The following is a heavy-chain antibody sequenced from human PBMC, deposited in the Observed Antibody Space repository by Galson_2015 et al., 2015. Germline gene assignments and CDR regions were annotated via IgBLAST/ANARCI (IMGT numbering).Heavy chain of an antibody. J-gene: IGHJ4*02. V-gene: IGHV4-59*01. CDR3: ARGLMNLMVRDGIHYFDH. CDR2: IYNSGIT. Sequence: SETLSLTCTVSGASISNSFWTWIRQTPGKGLEYIGYIYNSGITNYSPSLKSRVTISVDTSKNQISLNLSSVTAADTAVYYCARGLMNLMVRDGIHYFDHWGQGTLVTVSS. CDR1: GASISNSF. D-gene: IGHD2-8*01.